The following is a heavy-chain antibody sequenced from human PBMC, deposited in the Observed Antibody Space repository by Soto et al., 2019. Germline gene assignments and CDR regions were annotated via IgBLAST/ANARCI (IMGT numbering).Heavy chain of an antibody. Sequence: EVQLVESGGGLVKPGGSLRLSCAASGFTFSSYSMNWVRQAPGKGLEWVSSISSSSSYIYYADSVKGRFTISRDNAKNSLYLQMYSLRAEDTAVYYCARDVIVGESYDAFDIWGQGTMVTVSS. CDR2: ISSSSSYI. CDR1: GFTFSSYS. V-gene: IGHV3-21*01. J-gene: IGHJ3*02. CDR3: ARDVIVGESYDAFDI. D-gene: IGHD3-16*01.